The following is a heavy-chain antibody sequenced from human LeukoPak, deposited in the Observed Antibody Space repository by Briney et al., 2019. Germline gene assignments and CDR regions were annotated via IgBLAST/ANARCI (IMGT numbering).Heavy chain of an antibody. J-gene: IGHJ4*02. D-gene: IGHD3-16*01. CDR1: GYTFTSYG. V-gene: IGHV1-8*02. CDR2: MNPNSGNT. Sequence: GASVKVSCKASGYTFTSYGISWVRQATGQGLEWMGWMNPNSGNTGYAQKFQGRVTMTRNTSISTAYMELSSLRSEDTAVYYCARGLFYDYVWGVIDYWGQGTLVTVSS. CDR3: ARGLFYDYVWGVIDY.